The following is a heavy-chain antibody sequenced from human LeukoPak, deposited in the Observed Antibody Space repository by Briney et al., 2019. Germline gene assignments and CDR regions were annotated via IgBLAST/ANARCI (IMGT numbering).Heavy chain of an antibody. Sequence: PSETLSLTCAVYGGSFSGYYWSWIRQAPGKGLEWIGEINESGSTIYNPSLRSRVTISGDTSKNQFSLKLSSLTAADTAVYYCARGGGLRMLYASPFRYWGQGTLITVSS. V-gene: IGHV4-34*01. D-gene: IGHD2-8*01. CDR1: GGSFSGYY. CDR3: ARGGGLRMLYASPFRY. J-gene: IGHJ4*02. CDR2: INESGST.